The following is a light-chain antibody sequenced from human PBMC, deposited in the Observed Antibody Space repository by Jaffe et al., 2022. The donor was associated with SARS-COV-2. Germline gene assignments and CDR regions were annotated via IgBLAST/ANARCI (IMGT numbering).Light chain of an antibody. J-gene: IGLJ2*01. Sequence: QSVLTQPPSASGTPGQRVTISCSGSSSNIGSNTVNWYQQLPGTAPRLLIYSNYHRPSGVPDRFSGSKSGTSASLAISGLQSEDEADYYCAAWDDSLHGPRFGGGTKLTVL. CDR2: SNY. CDR1: SSNIGSNT. V-gene: IGLV1-44*01. CDR3: AAWDDSLHGPR.